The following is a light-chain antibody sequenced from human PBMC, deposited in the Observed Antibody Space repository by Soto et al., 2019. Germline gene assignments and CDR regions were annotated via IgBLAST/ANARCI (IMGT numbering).Light chain of an antibody. J-gene: IGLJ1*01. CDR1: SSNIGAGYD. CDR2: GNS. V-gene: IGLV1-40*01. Sequence: QSVLTQPPSVSGAPGQRVTISCTGSSSNIGAGYDVHWYQQLPGTAPKLLIYGNSNRPSGVPDRFSGSKSGTSASLAITGRQAEDEADYYCQSYDRSLSGSVFGTGTKVTVL. CDR3: QSYDRSLSGSV.